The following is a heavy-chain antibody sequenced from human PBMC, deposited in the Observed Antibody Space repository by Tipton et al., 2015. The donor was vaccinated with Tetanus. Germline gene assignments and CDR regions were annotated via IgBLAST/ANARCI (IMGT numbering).Heavy chain of an antibody. Sequence: TLSLTCTVSGGSISSGGYYWSWIRQHPGKGLEWIGYIYYSGSTYYNPSLKSRVTISVDTSKNQFSLKLSSVTAADTAVYYCARARMVYANYFDYWGQGTLVTVSS. V-gene: IGHV4-31*03. D-gene: IGHD2-8*01. CDR2: IYYSGST. CDR1: GGSISSGGYY. CDR3: ARARMVYANYFDY. J-gene: IGHJ4*02.